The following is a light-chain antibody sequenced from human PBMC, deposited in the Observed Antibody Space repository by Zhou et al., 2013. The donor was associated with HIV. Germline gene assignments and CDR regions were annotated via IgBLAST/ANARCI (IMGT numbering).Light chain of an antibody. Sequence: DIQMTQSPSSVSASVGDRITITCRASQGISKWLAWYQQKPGKAPKLLIYGASSLQSGVPSRFSGSGFGTDFTLTINRLHPEDFATYYCQQSYTTPPTFGGGTKVEIK. J-gene: IGKJ4*01. CDR1: QGISKW. V-gene: IGKV1D-12*01. CDR3: QQSYTTPPT. CDR2: GAS.